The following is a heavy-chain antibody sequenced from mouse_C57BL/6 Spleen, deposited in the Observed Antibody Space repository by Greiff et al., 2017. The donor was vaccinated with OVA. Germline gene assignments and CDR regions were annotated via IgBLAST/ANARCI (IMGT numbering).Heavy chain of an antibody. D-gene: IGHD2-3*01. V-gene: IGHV1-26*01. Sequence: VQLQQSGPELVKPGASVKISCKASGYTFTDYYMNWVKQSHGKSLEWIGDINPNNGGTSYNHKFKGKATFTVDKSTSTAYMELLSLTSEDSAIYYCARLIYNGYPYYLDYWGKGTTLTVSS. J-gene: IGHJ2*01. CDR1: GYTFTDYY. CDR3: ARLIYNGYPYYLDY. CDR2: INPNNGGT.